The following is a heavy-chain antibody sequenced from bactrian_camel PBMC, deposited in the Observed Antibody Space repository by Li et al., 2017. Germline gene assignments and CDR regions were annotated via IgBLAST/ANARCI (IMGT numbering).Heavy chain of an antibody. J-gene: IGHJ4*01. Sequence: HVQLVESGGGSVRAGGSLRLSCEASGYTYNSNCMGWFRQAPGKQREGVAAIWTSSGAPFYTYYADSVKGRFTISRDNAKDTMYLQMNSLKPEDTAMYYCAANRLYGGSMSAPSAYRYWGQGTQVTVS. CDR3: AANRLYGGSMSAPSAYRY. D-gene: IGHD6*01. CDR1: GYTYNSNC. CDR2: IWTSSGAPFYT. V-gene: IGHV3S53*01.